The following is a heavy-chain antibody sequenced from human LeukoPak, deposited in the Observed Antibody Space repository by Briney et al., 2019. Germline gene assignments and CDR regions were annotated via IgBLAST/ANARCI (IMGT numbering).Heavy chain of an antibody. Sequence: EASVKVSCKASGYTFISYGISWVRQAPGQGLEWMGWISAYNGNTNYAQKLQGRVTMTTDTSTSTAYMELRSLRSDDTAVYYCARGDGSLYYDFWSGYYLNYWGQGTLVTVSS. V-gene: IGHV1-18*01. J-gene: IGHJ4*02. CDR1: GYTFISYG. D-gene: IGHD3-3*01. CDR3: ARGDGSLYYDFWSGYYLNY. CDR2: ISAYNGNT.